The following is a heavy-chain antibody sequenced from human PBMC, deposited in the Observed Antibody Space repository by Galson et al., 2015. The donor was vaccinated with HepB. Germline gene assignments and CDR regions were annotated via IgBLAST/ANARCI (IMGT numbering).Heavy chain of an antibody. J-gene: IGHJ4*02. CDR3: ATSGFYGSGSTRFGY. V-gene: IGHV1-24*01. CDR2: FDPEDGET. Sequence: SVKVSCKVSGYTLTDLSMHWVRQAPGKGLEWMGGFDPEDGETIYAQKFQGRVTMTEDTSTDTAYMELSSLRSEDTAVYYCATSGFYGSGSTRFGYWGQGTLVTVSS. CDR1: GYTLTDLS. D-gene: IGHD3-10*01.